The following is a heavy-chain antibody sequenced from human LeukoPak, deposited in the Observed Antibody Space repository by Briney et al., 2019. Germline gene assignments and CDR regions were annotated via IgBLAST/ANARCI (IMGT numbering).Heavy chain of an antibody. CDR2: IDWDDDK. J-gene: IGHJ4*02. V-gene: IGHV2-70*11. CDR1: GFSLSTSGMC. D-gene: IGHD5-18*01. CDR3: ARTGYSYGYGLFDY. Sequence: SGPTLVNPTQTLTLTCTFSGFSLSTSGMCVSWIRQPPGKALEWLARIDWDDDKYYSTSLKTRLTISKDTSKNQVVLTMTNMDPVDTATYYCARTGYSYGYGLFDYWGQGTLVTVSS.